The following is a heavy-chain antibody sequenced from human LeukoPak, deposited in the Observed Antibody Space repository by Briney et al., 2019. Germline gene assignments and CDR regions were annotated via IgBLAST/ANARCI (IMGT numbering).Heavy chain of an antibody. Sequence: PGGSLRLSCAASGFTFSSYSMNWVCQAPGKGLEWVSSISSSSSYIYYADSVKGRFTISRDNAKNSLYLQMNSLRAEDTAVYYCARDDSSGGSCYIGVGAFDIWGQGTMVTVSS. V-gene: IGHV3-21*01. D-gene: IGHD2-15*01. J-gene: IGHJ3*02. CDR3: ARDDSSGGSCYIGVGAFDI. CDR1: GFTFSSYS. CDR2: ISSSSSYI.